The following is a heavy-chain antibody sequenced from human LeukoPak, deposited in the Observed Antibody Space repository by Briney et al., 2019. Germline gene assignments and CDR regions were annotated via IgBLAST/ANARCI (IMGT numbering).Heavy chain of an antibody. CDR2: ISSSGSTI. Sequence: GRCLRPSCAPSGFTLSDYYMGWIRHAPGGGRGWVSYISSSGSTIYYADSVKGRFTISRDNAKNSLYLQMNSLRAEDTDVYYCARYGSGSYLDWFDPWGQGTLVTVSS. D-gene: IGHD3-10*01. CDR1: GFTLSDYY. J-gene: IGHJ5*02. CDR3: ARYGSGSYLDWFDP. V-gene: IGHV3-11*01.